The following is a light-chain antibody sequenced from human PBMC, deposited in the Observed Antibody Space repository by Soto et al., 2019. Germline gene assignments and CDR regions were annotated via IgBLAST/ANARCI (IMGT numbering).Light chain of an antibody. CDR3: QQYISHWT. Sequence: DIQMTQSPSTLSASVGDRVTITCRASQTITTWLAWYQQKPGEAPQLLMYDASRLESGVPSRFSGSGSETEFPLTINSLQPDDFATYYCQQYISHWTFGKGTKVDI. CDR1: QTITTW. CDR2: DAS. V-gene: IGKV1-5*01. J-gene: IGKJ1*01.